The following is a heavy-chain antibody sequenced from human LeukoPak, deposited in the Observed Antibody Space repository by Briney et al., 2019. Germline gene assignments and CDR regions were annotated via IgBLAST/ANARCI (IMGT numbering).Heavy chain of an antibody. D-gene: IGHD7-27*01. Sequence: GGSLRLSCAASGFTFSSYSMNWVRQAPGKGLEWVSAISGSGGSTYYADSVKGRFTISRDNSKNTLYLQMNSLRAEDTAVYYCAKDKPNWGHWYFDLWGRGTLVTVSS. J-gene: IGHJ2*01. V-gene: IGHV3-23*01. CDR1: GFTFSSYS. CDR3: AKDKPNWGHWYFDL. CDR2: ISGSGGST.